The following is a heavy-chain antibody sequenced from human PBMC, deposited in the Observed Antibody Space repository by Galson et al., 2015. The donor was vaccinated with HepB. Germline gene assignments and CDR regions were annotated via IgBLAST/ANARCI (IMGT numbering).Heavy chain of an antibody. J-gene: IGHJ3*02. D-gene: IGHD6-13*01. CDR1: GDSVSSNSAV. CDR2: TYYRSNWYK. CDR3: ARGIAAAGHALDI. Sequence: AISGDSVSSNSAVWSWIRQSPSRGLGWLGRTYYRSNWYKDDAVSVKGRITINPDTSKNQLSLHLNSVTPDDTAVYYCARGIAAAGHALDIWGQGTMVTVSS. V-gene: IGHV6-1*01.